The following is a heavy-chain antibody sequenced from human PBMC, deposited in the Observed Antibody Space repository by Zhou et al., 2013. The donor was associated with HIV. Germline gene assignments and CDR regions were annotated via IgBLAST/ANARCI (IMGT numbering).Heavy chain of an antibody. Sequence: QVQLVQSGAEVKKPGSSVKVSCKAVGGTFSSYAITWVRQAPGQGLEWMGGINPIFGTANYAQKFQGRVTITTDESTNTAYMELSSLRSEDTAIYYCARSIRAGISGVIIPIYYMDVWGKGTTVTVSS. V-gene: IGHV1-69*05. CDR2: INPIFGTA. CDR3: ARSIRAGISGVIIPIYYMDV. D-gene: IGHD3-3*01. J-gene: IGHJ6*03. CDR1: GGTFSSYA.